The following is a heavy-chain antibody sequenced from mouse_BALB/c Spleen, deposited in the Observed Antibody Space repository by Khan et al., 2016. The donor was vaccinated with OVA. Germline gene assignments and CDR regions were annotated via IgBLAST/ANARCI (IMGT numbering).Heavy chain of an antibody. D-gene: IGHD1-1*01. Sequence: EVKLVESGPGLVKPSQSLSLTCTVTGYSITSDYAWNWIRQFPGNKLEWMGFISYSGNTNYNPSLTSRISITRDTSKNQFFLQLNSVTTEDTATDYCARVYGGDFDYWGQGTTLTVSS. CDR1: GYSITSDYA. J-gene: IGHJ2*01. V-gene: IGHV3-2*02. CDR3: ARVYGGDFDY. CDR2: ISYSGNT.